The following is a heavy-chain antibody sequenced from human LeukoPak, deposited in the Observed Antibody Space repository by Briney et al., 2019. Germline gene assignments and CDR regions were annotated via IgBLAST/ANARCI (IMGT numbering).Heavy chain of an antibody. D-gene: IGHD3-10*01. Sequence: SGGSLRLSCAASGFSFSNHWMTWVRQAPGKGLEWVASVNKDASEKSYLDSVKGRFTISRDNAKTSLYLQMSSLRVEDTAVYYCARGPPYGSRSDYFDSWGQGTLVTVST. J-gene: IGHJ4*02. CDR2: VNKDASEK. CDR3: ARGPPYGSRSDYFDS. CDR1: GFSFSNHW. V-gene: IGHV3-7*01.